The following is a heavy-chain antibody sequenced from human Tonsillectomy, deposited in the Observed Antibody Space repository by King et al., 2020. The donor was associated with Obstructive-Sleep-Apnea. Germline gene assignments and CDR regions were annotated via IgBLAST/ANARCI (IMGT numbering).Heavy chain of an antibody. CDR2: IYYTGST. CDR3: AREGKDGYLDY. J-gene: IGHJ4*02. CDR1: DASVSSGLYY. Sequence: VQLQESGPGLVKPSETLSLTCTVSDASVSSGLYYWTWIRQPPGKELEWIGDIYYTGSTSYNPSLLSRVTISIDTSKNQFSLNLNSMTAADTAVYYCAREGKDGYLDYWGQGTLVTVSS. D-gene: IGHD5-24*01. V-gene: IGHV4-61*01.